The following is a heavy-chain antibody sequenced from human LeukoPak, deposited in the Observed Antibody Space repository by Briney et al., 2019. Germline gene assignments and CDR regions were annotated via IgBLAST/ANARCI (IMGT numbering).Heavy chain of an antibody. V-gene: IGHV3-30*02. CDR2: IRYDGSIK. J-gene: IGHJ3*02. D-gene: IGHD1-26*01. CDR3: AREVSESDAFDI. CDR1: GFTFSSYW. Sequence: QAGGSLRLSCAASGFTFSSYWMSWVRQAPDKGLEWVTFIRYDGSIKYYADSVKGRFTISRDNSKNTLYLQMNSLRAADTAVYYCAREVSESDAFDIWGQGTMVTVSS.